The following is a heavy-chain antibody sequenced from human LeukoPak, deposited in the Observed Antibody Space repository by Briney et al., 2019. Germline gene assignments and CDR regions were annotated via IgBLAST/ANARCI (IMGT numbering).Heavy chain of an antibody. CDR2: ISGSGGAGT. CDR3: VKDRGGSPFYGMDV. V-gene: IGHV3-23*01. CDR1: GFTFSSYA. J-gene: IGHJ6*02. D-gene: IGHD1-26*01. Sequence: PGGSLRLSCAGSGFTFSSYAMSWVRQAPGKGLEWVSTISGSGGAGTYYAASVKGRFTVSRDNSRNTLYLPMNSLRAEDTAVYYCVKDRGGSPFYGMDVWGQGTTVTVSS.